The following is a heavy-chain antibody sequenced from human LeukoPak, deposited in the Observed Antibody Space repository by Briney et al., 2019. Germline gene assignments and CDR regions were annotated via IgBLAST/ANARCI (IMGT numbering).Heavy chain of an antibody. D-gene: IGHD2/OR15-2a*01. V-gene: IGHV4-59*02. CDR3: SEGYFEPFDH. CDR1: GASVSSSH. CDR2: LSYTGKT. J-gene: IGHJ4*02. Sequence: RPSETLSLTCVVSGASVSSSHWNWVRHLPGKGLEWVGCLSYTGKTYYNPSLTSRVTISLDTSKNQVSLKLRSVTAADTAVYYCSEGYFEPFDHWGQGTLVTVSS.